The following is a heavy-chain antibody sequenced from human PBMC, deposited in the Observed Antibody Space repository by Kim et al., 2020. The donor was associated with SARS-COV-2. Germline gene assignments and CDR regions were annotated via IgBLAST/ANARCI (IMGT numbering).Heavy chain of an antibody. J-gene: IGHJ4*02. V-gene: IGHV3-7*01. CDR2: INEAGTSK. Sequence: GGSLRLSCAASGFTFTSYWMGWVRQAPGKGLEWEANINEAGTSKLYVDSVKGRFTISRDNAQNSLNLQMSSLRVEDTALYYCVRNGAYADYWGQGTLVTVSS. CDR1: GFTFTSYW. CDR3: VRNGAYADY. D-gene: IGHD2-21*01.